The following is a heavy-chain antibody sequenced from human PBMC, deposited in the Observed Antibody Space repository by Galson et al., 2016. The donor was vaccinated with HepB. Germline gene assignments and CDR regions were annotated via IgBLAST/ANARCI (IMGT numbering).Heavy chain of an antibody. Sequence: SETLSLTCNVSGGSISGYYFSWIRQPPGKGLEWIGYIYYSGSTNYNPSLKSRVTISGDTSKNQFSLKLSSVTAADTAVYYCAAGYNWDYWGQGALVTVSS. V-gene: IGHV4-59*01. CDR1: GGSISGYY. J-gene: IGHJ4*02. CDR2: IYYSGST. D-gene: IGHD1-20*01. CDR3: AAGYNWDY.